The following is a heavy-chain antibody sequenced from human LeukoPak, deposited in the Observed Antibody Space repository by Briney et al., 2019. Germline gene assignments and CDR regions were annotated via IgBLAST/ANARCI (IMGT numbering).Heavy chain of an antibody. J-gene: IGHJ4*02. V-gene: IGHV4-61*02. Sequence: SETLSLTCTASGGSISSGSYYWSWIRQPAGKGLEWIGRIYTSGSTNYNPSLKSRVTISVDTSKNQFSLKLSSVTAADTAVYYCARRGLVGATTEGIDYWGQGTLVTVSS. CDR2: IYTSGST. CDR1: GGSISSGSYY. D-gene: IGHD1-26*01. CDR3: ARRGLVGATTEGIDY.